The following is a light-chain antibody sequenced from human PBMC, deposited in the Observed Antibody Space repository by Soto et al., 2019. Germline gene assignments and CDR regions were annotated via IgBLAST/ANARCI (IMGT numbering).Light chain of an antibody. CDR1: SSNIGRNT. Sequence: QSVLTQPPSASGTPGQRVTISCSGSSSNIGRNTVNWYQQLPGTAPKLLIYSNNQRPSGVPERFSGSKSGTSASLAISGLQSEDESDDYCAAWDDRLKAVVFGGGTKLTVL. J-gene: IGLJ2*01. CDR3: AAWDDRLKAVV. CDR2: SNN. V-gene: IGLV1-44*01.